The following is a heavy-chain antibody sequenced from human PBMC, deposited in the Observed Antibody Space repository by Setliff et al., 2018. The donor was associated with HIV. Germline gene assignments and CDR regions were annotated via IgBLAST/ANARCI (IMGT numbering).Heavy chain of an antibody. D-gene: IGHD2-2*01. CDR1: GGSFSGYY. V-gene: IGHV4-34*01. CDR3: ARGRGYCSSTSCYPYYYYYMDV. J-gene: IGHJ6*03. CDR2: INHSGST. Sequence: SETLSLTCGVYGGSFSGYYWSWIRQPPGKGLEWIGEINHSGSTNYNPSLKSRVTISVDTSKNQFSLKLSSVTAADTAVYYCARGRGYCSSTSCYPYYYYYMDVWGKGTTVTVSS.